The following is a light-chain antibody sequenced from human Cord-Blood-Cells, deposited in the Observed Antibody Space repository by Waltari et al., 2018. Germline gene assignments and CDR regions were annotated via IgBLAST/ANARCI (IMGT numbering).Light chain of an antibody. V-gene: IGLV2-14*01. CDR2: DVS. CDR1: SSDVGGYNY. Sequence: QSALTQPASVSGSPGQSITLSCTGTSSDVGGYNYVSWYQQHPGKAPKLMIYDVSNQPSGVSNRFSGSKSGNTASLTISGLQAEDEADYYCSSYTSSSTLVVFGGGTKLTVL. J-gene: IGLJ2*01. CDR3: SSYTSSSTLVV.